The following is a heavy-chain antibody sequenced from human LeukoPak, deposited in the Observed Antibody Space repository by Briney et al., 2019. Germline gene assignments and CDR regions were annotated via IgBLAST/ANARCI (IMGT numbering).Heavy chain of an antibody. J-gene: IGHJ3*02. V-gene: IGHV3-23*01. D-gene: IGHD5-12*01. CDR2: ISGSGGSS. CDR1: GFTVSSNY. CDR3: TKHRGGWIDAFDI. Sequence: GGSLRLSCAASGFTVSSNYMSWVRQAPGKGLEWVSGISGSGGSSYSADSVKGRFTISRDNSKKTLYMQMNSLRAEDTAVYYCTKHRGGWIDAFDIWGQGTVVTVSS.